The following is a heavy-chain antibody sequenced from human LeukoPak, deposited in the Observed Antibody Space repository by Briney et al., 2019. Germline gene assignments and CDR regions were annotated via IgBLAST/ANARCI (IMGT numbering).Heavy chain of an antibody. D-gene: IGHD6-19*01. CDR2: INSNTGTT. Sequence: ASVKVSCKASGYPFNAYYIHWVRQAPGQGLEWMGWINSNTGTTNYAQKFQGRVTMTRDTSISTVFMELSTLRYDDTAVYYCARDTHQWLLRLDYWGLGTLATVSS. CDR3: ARDTHQWLLRLDY. CDR1: GYPFNAYY. V-gene: IGHV1-2*02. J-gene: IGHJ4*02.